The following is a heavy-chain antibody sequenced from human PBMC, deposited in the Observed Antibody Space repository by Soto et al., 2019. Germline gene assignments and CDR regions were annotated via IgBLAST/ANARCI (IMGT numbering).Heavy chain of an antibody. J-gene: IGHJ4*02. CDR2: ISPYSGET. Sequence: ASVKVSCKASGYTFTSYGIVWVRQAPGQGLEWMGWISPYSGETRYAEKFQDRVTLTTDTSTKTAYMDLRNLKSDDTAVYWCARGPVAGSDFWGQGTLVTV. CDR3: ARGPVAGSDF. CDR1: GYTFTSYG. D-gene: IGHD6-19*01. V-gene: IGHV1-18*04.